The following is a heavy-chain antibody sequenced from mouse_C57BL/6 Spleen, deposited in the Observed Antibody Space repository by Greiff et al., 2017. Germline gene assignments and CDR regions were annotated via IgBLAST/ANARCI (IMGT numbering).Heavy chain of an antibody. CDR1: GYTFTSYW. J-gene: IGHJ2*01. Sequence: VQLQQPGAELVKPGASVKLSCKASGYTFTSYWMHWVKQRPGRGLEWIGMIDPNSGGTKYNEKFKSRATLTVDKASSTAYLQLSSLTSEDSAVYYCARGGIYGSSYDYFDDGGQGTTLTVSS. D-gene: IGHD1-1*01. V-gene: IGHV1-72*01. CDR3: ARGGIYGSSYDYFDD. CDR2: IDPNSGGT.